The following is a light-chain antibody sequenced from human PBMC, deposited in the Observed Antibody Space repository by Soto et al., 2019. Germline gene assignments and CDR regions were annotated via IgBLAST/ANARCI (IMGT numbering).Light chain of an antibody. CDR1: QRISKY. Sequence: DIQMTQSPSSLSASVGDRVTISCRASQRISKYLNCYQQRPGEAPKLLIFTTSNLQTGVPSRFSGSGSGTDFTLTISSLQPEDFATYYCQQSYTTPPVFGQGTKVEIK. J-gene: IGKJ2*01. CDR3: QQSYTTPPV. CDR2: TTS. V-gene: IGKV1-39*01.